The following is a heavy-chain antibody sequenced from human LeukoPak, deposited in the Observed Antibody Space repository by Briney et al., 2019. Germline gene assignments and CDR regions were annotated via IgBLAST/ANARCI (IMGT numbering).Heavy chain of an antibody. D-gene: IGHD6-19*01. CDR2: IYPGDSDT. V-gene: IGHV5-51*01. Sequence: GESLKISCKGSGYSFTSYWIGWVRQMPGKGLEWMGIIYPGDSDTRYSPSFQGQVTISADKSISTAYLQWSSLKASDTAMYYCARQAIIAVVGTHDAFDIWGQGTMVTVSS. CDR3: ARQAIIAVVGTHDAFDI. CDR1: GYSFTSYW. J-gene: IGHJ3*02.